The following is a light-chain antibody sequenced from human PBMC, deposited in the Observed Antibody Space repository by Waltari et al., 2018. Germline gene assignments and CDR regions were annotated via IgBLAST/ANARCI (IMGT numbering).Light chain of an antibody. CDR3: AAWDDSLSAWM. CDR2: TNN. CDR1: SSNIDKNY. J-gene: IGLJ3*02. Sequence: QSVLTQPTSASGTPGQRVTISCSGSSSNIDKNYVYWYQQLPGMAPKLLIYTNNQRPSGVPDRFSGSKSGTSASLAISGLRSEDEADYFCAAWDDSLSAWMFGGGTKLTVL. V-gene: IGLV1-47*01.